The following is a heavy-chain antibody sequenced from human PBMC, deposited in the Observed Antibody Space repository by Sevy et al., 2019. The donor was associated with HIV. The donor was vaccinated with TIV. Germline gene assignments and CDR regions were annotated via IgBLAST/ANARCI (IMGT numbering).Heavy chain of an antibody. CDR1: GGSFSGYY. J-gene: IGHJ4*02. D-gene: IGHD3-22*01. CDR2: INHSGST. V-gene: IGHV4-34*01. CDR3: ATAMIVPTGGFDY. Sequence: SETLSLTCAVYGGSFSGYYWSWIRQPPGKGLEWIGEINHSGSTNYNPSLKSRVTISVDTSKNQFSLKLSSVTAADTAVYYCATAMIVPTGGFDYWGQGTLVTVSS.